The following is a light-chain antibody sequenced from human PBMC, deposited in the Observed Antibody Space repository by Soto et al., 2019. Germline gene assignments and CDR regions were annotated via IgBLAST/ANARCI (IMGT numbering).Light chain of an antibody. CDR1: QSVSGY. V-gene: IGKV3-11*01. J-gene: IGKJ4*01. Sequence: EIVLTQSPATLSLSPGERATLSCRASQSVSGYLDWYQQKPGQAPRLLIYDTSNRATGIPARFSGSGSGTDFTLTISSLEPEDFAVYYCHQRSNWPATFGGGTKVEIK. CDR2: DTS. CDR3: HQRSNWPAT.